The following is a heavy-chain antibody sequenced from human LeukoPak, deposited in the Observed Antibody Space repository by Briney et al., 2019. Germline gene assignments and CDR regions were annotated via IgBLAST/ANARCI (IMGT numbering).Heavy chain of an antibody. CDR3: ARHSKTWYEAFDV. J-gene: IGHJ3*01. CDR1: GFTFSSHW. D-gene: IGHD6-13*01. Sequence: PGGSLRLSCEASGFTFSSHWMHWVRPAPGKGLVWVSRLNGDGSTTDYADSVKGRFTISRDNAKNTLYLQMNSLRAEDTALYYCARHSKTWYEAFDVWGQGTMVTVSS. CDR2: LNGDGSTT. V-gene: IGHV3-74*01.